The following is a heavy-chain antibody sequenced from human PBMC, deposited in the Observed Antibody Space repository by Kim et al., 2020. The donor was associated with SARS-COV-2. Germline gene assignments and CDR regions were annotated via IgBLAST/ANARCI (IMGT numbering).Heavy chain of an antibody. D-gene: IGHD3-10*01. V-gene: IGHV4-59*01. CDR2: IYYSGST. CDR1: GGSISSYY. J-gene: IGHJ4*02. Sequence: SETLSLTCTVSGGSISSYYWSWIRQPPGKGLEWIGYIYYSGSTNYNPSLKSRVTISVDTSKNQFSLKLSSVTAADTAVYYCARSDYYGSGSSDYWGQGTLVTVSS. CDR3: ARSDYYGSGSSDY.